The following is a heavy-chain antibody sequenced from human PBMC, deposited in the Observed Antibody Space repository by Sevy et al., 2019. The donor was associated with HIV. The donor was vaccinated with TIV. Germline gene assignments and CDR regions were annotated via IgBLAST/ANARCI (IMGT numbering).Heavy chain of an antibody. J-gene: IGHJ3*01. CDR3: STSLTDCNRVRCYGIFDV. CDR2: INPNSRYT. CDR1: GYSFTDYY. Sequence: ATVKVSCKASGYSFTDYYIYWVRQAPGQGLEWMGWINPNSRYTDYAQKFQGRVTMSRDTSINTAYMDLSRLRSDDTGVHYCSTSLTDCNRVRCYGIFDVWGQGTLVTVSS. V-gene: IGHV1-2*02. D-gene: IGHD2-15*01.